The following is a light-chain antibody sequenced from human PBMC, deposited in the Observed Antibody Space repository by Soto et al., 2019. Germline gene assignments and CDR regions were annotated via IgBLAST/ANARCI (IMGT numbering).Light chain of an antibody. V-gene: IGKV4-1*01. J-gene: IGKJ4*01. Sequence: DIVMTQSPDSLAVSLGERATINCKSSRNILYRSNNKNYLAWYQQKPGQPPKLLIYWASTRESGVPDRFSGSGSGTDFTLTISSLQAEDVAVYYCQQYYSAPLTFGGGTKVEIK. CDR2: WAS. CDR3: QQYYSAPLT. CDR1: RNILYRSNNKNY.